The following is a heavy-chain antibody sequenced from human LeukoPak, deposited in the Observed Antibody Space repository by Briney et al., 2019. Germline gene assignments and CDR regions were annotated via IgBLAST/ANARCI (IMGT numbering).Heavy chain of an antibody. D-gene: IGHD2-2*01. J-gene: IGHJ4*02. CDR3: AKFPDCSSTSCPTYYSDY. Sequence: PGGSLRLSCAASGFTFSSYAMSWVRRAPGKGLEWVSAISGSGGSTYYADSVKGRFTISRDNSKNTLYLQMNSLRAEDTAVYYCAKFPDCSSTSCPTYYSDYWGQGTLVTVSS. V-gene: IGHV3-23*01. CDR2: ISGSGGST. CDR1: GFTFSSYA.